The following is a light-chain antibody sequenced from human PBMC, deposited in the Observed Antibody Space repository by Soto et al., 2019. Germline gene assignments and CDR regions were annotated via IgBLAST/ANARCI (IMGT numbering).Light chain of an antibody. V-gene: IGLV1-40*01. CDR2: SNT. J-gene: IGLJ2*01. Sequence: QSVLTQPPSVSGAPGQRVTISCTGSSSSVGAGYDVHWYQHLPGTAPKLLIFSNTNRPSGVPYRFSGSKSGTSVSLAIAGLQAEDEGDYYCQSYDNILSAVVFGGGTKLTVL. CDR1: SSSVGAGYD. CDR3: QSYDNILSAVV.